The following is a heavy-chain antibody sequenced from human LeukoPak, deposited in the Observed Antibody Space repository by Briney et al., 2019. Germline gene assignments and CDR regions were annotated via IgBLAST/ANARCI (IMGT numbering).Heavy chain of an antibody. V-gene: IGHV1-2*02. CDR3: ARESRGLAYCGGDCYSPMVY. D-gene: IGHD2-21*02. CDR1: GYTFTGYY. CDR2: INPNSGGT. J-gene: IGHJ4*02. Sequence: ASVTVSCKASGYTFTGYYMHWVRQAPGQGLEWMAWINPNSGGTNYAQKFQGRVTMTRDTSISTAYMELSRLRSDDTAVYYCARESRGLAYCGGDCYSPMVYWGQGTLVTVSS.